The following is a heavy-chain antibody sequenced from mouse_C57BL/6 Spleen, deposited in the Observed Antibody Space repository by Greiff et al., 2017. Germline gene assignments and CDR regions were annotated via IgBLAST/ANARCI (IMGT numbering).Heavy chain of an antibody. V-gene: IGHV2-2*01. Sequence: VQGVESGPGLVQPSQSLSITCTVSGFSFTSYGVHWVRQSPGKGLEWLGVVWSGGSTDYNAAFISRLGISKVNAKSQVFSKMNSLQADDTAIYYCARKGNYDAVDYWGQGTSVTVSS. CDR3: ARKGNYDAVDY. CDR2: VWSGGST. CDR1: GFSFTSYG. J-gene: IGHJ4*01. D-gene: IGHD2-1*01.